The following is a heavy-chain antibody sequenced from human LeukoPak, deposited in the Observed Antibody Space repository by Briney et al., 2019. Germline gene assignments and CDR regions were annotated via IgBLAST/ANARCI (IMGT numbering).Heavy chain of an antibody. Sequence: GGSLRLSCAASGFTFSSYGMHWVRQAPGKGLEWVAFIRYDGSNKYYADSVKGRFTISRDNSKNTLYLQMNSLRAEDTAVYYCARAPRGYSSGWYGYYFDYWGQGTLVTVSS. V-gene: IGHV3-30*02. J-gene: IGHJ4*02. CDR2: IRYDGSNK. CDR1: GFTFSSYG. D-gene: IGHD6-19*01. CDR3: ARAPRGYSSGWYGYYFDY.